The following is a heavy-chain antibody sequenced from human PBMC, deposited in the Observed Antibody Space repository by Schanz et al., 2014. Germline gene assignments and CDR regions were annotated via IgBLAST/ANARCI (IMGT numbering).Heavy chain of an antibody. CDR1: GGSISRGFYS. CDR2: IYYSGST. CDR3: AREDRYYHGLDV. Sequence: QLQLQESGSGLVKPSQTLSLTCAVSGGSISRGFYSWNWIRQPPGRGLEWIGCIYYSGSTHYNPSHKTRVTIAIDRPKAQFSLSLNSVTAADTAVYYCAREDRYYHGLDVWGQGTTVTVS. V-gene: IGHV4-30-2*01. J-gene: IGHJ6*02.